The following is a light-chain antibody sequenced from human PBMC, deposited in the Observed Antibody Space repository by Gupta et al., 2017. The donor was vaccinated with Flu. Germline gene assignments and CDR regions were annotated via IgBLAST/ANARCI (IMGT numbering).Light chain of an antibody. CDR2: GAS. Sequence: DVVFTSALDSLAVSLGARATINCKSSQSLLYSSNNRNYLAWYQQKPGQPPKLLIYGASTRESGVPDRFSGSGSGTDFTLTISSLQAEDVAVYYCQQYDDIPRSFGQGTKLEIK. V-gene: IGKV4-1*01. J-gene: IGKJ2*03. CDR3: QQYDDIPRS. CDR1: QSLLYSSNNRNY.